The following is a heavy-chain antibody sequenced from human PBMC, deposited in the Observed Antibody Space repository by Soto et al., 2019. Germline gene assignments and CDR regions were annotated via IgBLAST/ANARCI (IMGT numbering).Heavy chain of an antibody. D-gene: IGHD6-13*01. V-gene: IGHV3-43*01. Sequence: EMQLVESGGVVVQPGGSLRLSCAASGFTFDDYTMHWVRQAPGKGLEWVSLISWDGGSTYYADSVKGRFTISRDNSKNSLYLQMNSLRTEDTALYYCAKESSSSWSNWYFDLWGRGTLVTVSS. J-gene: IGHJ2*01. CDR3: AKESSSSWSNWYFDL. CDR2: ISWDGGST. CDR1: GFTFDDYT.